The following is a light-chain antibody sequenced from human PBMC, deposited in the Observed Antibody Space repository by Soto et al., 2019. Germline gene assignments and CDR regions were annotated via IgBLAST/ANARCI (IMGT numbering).Light chain of an antibody. V-gene: IGKV1-5*01. Sequence: DIQMTQFPSILSASVRDRVNITCRASQTTNTWLAWYQKKPGKAPKLLIYDASTLEPGVPSRFSGRGSGTEFTLTISGLQTDDFATYYCQQYHSLPLTFGGGTKVDVK. CDR3: QQYHSLPLT. CDR2: DAS. J-gene: IGKJ4*01. CDR1: QTTNTW.